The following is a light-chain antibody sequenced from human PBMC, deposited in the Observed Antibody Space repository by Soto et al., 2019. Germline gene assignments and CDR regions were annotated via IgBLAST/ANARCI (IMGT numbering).Light chain of an antibody. Sequence: ETVMTQSPATLSASPGERVTLFCRASQSVGSSLAWYQQKPGQAPRLLIYSASTRPTGIPARFSGGGSGTEFTLTISSLQSEDFAVYYCQQYNNWPPITFGQGTRLEIK. CDR1: QSVGSS. CDR2: SAS. CDR3: QQYNNWPPIT. V-gene: IGKV3-15*01. J-gene: IGKJ5*01.